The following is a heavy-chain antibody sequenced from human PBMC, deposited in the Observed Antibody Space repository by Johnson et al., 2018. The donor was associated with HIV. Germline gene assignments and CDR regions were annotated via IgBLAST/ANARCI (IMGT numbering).Heavy chain of an antibody. V-gene: IGHV3-53*01. D-gene: IGHD1-1*01. CDR2: IYSGGST. Sequence: VQLVESGGGVVQPGGSLRLSCAVSGFTVSSNYMSWVRQAPGKGLEWVSVIYSGGSTYYADSVKGRFTISRDNSKNTLYLQMNSLRAEDTAVYYCARGALVAGTTYAFDIWGQGTMVTVSS. J-gene: IGHJ3*02. CDR3: ARGALVAGTTYAFDI. CDR1: GFTVSSNY.